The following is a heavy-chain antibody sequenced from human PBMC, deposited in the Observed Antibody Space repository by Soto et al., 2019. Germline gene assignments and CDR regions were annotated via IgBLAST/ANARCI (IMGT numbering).Heavy chain of an antibody. CDR3: ARDSIGVATIFYGMDV. J-gene: IGHJ6*02. Sequence: ASVKVSCKASGYTFTSYAMHWVRQAPGQRLEWMGWINAGNGNTKYSQKFQGRVTITRDTSASTAYMELSSLRSEDTAVYYCARDSIGVATIFYGMDVWGQGTTVTVSS. V-gene: IGHV1-3*01. CDR2: INAGNGNT. D-gene: IGHD5-12*01. CDR1: GYTFTSYA.